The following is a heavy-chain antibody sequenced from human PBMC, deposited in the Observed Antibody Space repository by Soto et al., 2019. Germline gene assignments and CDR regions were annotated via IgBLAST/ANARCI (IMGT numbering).Heavy chain of an antibody. CDR3: AKSLGYYYYGMDV. CDR1: GFTFSNYA. CDR2: ISDNGGGT. D-gene: IGHD3-16*01. J-gene: IGHJ6*02. V-gene: IGHV3-23*01. Sequence: GGSLRLSCAASGFTFSNYAMSWVRQAPGKGLEWVSAISDNGGGTYYADSVKGRFTISRDNSENTLYLQMNSLRAEDTAVYYCAKSLGYYYYGMDVWGQGTTVTVSS.